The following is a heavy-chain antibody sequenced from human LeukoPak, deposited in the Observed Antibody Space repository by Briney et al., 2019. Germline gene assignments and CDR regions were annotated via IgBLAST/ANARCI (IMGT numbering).Heavy chain of an antibody. CDR2: IYYSGST. CDR3: ARTRITIVGVVIPAFDI. Sequence: SQTLSLTCTVSGRSISSGDYYWSWIRQPPGKGLESIGYIYYSGSTYYNPSLKSRVTISVDTSKNQFSLKLSSVTAADTAVYYCARTRITIVGVVIPAFDIWGQGTMVTVSS. V-gene: IGHV4-30-4*08. D-gene: IGHD3-3*01. CDR1: GRSISSGDYY. J-gene: IGHJ3*02.